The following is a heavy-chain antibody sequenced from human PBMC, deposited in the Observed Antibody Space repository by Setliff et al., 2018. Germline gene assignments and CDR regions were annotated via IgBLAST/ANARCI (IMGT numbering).Heavy chain of an antibody. Sequence: SETLSLTCTFYGGPFSDYYWGWVRQTPGKGLEWIAEINPSGTTNYIPSLKSRLTISVDTSKRQFSLKLISVTAADTAVYYFRLAHCSSPSCEEALDYWSQGTLVTVSS. CDR3: RLAHCSSPSCEEALDY. CDR2: INPSGTT. J-gene: IGHJ4*02. CDR1: GGPFSDYY. D-gene: IGHD2-2*01. V-gene: IGHV4-34*01.